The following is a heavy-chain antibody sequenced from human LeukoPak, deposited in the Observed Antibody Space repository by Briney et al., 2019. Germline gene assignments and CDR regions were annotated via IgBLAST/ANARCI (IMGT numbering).Heavy chain of an antibody. V-gene: IGHV3-23*01. CDR1: GFTFSSYA. CDR2: ISGSGGST. CDR3: AKHGGFQWLNPFDY. J-gene: IGHJ4*02. D-gene: IGHD6-19*01. Sequence: PGGSLRLYCSASGFTFSSYAMSWVRQAPGKGLEWVSAISGSGGSTYYADSVKGRFTISRDNSKNTLYLQMNSLRAEDTAVYYCAKHGGFQWLNPFDYWGQGTLVTVSS.